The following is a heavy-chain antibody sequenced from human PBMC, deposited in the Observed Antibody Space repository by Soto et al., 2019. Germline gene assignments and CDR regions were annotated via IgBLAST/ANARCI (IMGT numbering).Heavy chain of an antibody. CDR2: IYHVGFT. Sequence: QVHLQESGPGLVKPSGTLSLTCGVSGASVSSSHWWTWVRQPPGKGLEWIGEIYHVGFTSYNPSLKSRVIMSMDQSRNQFSLKMSSVTAADTAVYYCARVRPPTSTRPAAFLYDFDYWGQGSLVTVSS. D-gene: IGHD2-2*01. CDR1: GASVSSSHW. CDR3: ARVRPPTSTRPAAFLYDFDY. V-gene: IGHV4-4*02. J-gene: IGHJ4*02.